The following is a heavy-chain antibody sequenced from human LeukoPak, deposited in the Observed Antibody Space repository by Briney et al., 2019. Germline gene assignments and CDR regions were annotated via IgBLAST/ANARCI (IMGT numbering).Heavy chain of an antibody. J-gene: IGHJ3*02. CDR3: ARLGLPRSDAFDI. CDR1: GDSISSYY. CDR2: IYYSGST. Sequence: SETLSLTCTVSGDSISSYYWSWIRQPPGKGLEWIGYIYYSGSTNYNPSLKSRVTISVDTSKNQFSLKLSSVTAADTAVYYCARLGLPRSDAFDIWGQGTMVTVSS. V-gene: IGHV4-59*08.